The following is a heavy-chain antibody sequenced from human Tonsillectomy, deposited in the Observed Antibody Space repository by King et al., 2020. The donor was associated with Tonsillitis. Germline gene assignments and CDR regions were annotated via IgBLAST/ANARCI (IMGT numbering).Heavy chain of an antibody. CDR3: GRLAVGDTPRGWFDP. J-gene: IGHJ5*02. D-gene: IGHD2-15*01. V-gene: IGHV1-2*02. CDR2: INPNSGGT. Sequence: VQLVESGAEVKEPGASVNVSCKAAGYTFTGYYVHWVRQAPGQGLEWMGWINPNSGGTNLAQKFQGRVTMTRDTSSSTAYMELSRLRSDDHAVYYCGRLAVGDTPRGWFDPWGQGTLVTVSS. CDR1: GYTFTGYY.